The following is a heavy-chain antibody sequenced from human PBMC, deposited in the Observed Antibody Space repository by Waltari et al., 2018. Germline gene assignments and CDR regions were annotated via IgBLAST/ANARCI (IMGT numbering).Heavy chain of an antibody. D-gene: IGHD1-7*01. CDR1: GGSISSGSYY. J-gene: IGHJ4*02. CDR2: IYTSGST. V-gene: IGHV4-61*02. CDR3: ARETGTTWDY. Sequence: QVQLQESGPGLVKPSQTLSLTCTVSGGSISSGSYYWSWIRQPAGKGLEWIGRIYTSGSTNYNPSRNSRVTISVDTSKNQFSLKLSSVTAADTAVYYCARETGTTWDYWGQGTLVTVSS.